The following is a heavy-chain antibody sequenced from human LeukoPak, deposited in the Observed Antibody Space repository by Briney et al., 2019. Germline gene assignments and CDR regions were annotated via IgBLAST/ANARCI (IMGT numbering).Heavy chain of an antibody. CDR3: ARVQDWNGFDY. V-gene: IGHV3-21*01. J-gene: IGHJ4*02. D-gene: IGHD1-1*01. Sequence: GGSLTLFCAASGFPFSSYSMNWARQAPGKGREWVSSISSSSSYIYYADSVKGRFTISRDNAKNSLYLQMNSLRAEDTAVYYCARVQDWNGFDYWGQGTLVTASS. CDR1: GFPFSSYS. CDR2: ISSSSSYI.